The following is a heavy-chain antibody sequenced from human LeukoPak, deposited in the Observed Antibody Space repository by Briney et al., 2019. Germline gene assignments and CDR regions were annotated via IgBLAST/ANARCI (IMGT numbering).Heavy chain of an antibody. CDR2: ISSSGGTI. J-gene: IGHJ4*02. CDR3: ARVNLGAAAEWDY. D-gene: IGHD6-13*01. V-gene: IGHV3-48*03. CDR1: GFTFSSYA. Sequence: GGSLRLSCAASGFTFSSYAMSWVRQAPGKGLEWISYISSSGGTIYYADSVKGRFTISRDNAKNSLYLQMNSLRAEDTAIYYCARVNLGAAAEWDYWGQGTLVTVSS.